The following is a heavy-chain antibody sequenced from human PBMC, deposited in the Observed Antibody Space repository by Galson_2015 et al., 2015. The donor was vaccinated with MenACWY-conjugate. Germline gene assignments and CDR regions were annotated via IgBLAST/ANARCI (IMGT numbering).Heavy chain of an antibody. V-gene: IGHV3-74*01. CDR2: INRDGSST. CDR3: ARDPERGDGYVLDY. D-gene: IGHD5-24*01. CDR1: GFTFSSYW. Sequence: SLRLSCAASGFTFSSYWMYWVRQAPGKGLVWVAHINRDGSSTSYADSVKGRFTIFRDNAKNMLYLQMNSLRAEDTAVYYCARDPERGDGYVLDYWGQGTLVTVSS. J-gene: IGHJ4*02.